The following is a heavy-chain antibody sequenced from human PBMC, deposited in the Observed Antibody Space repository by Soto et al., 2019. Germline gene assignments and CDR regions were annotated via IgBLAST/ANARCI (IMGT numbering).Heavy chain of an antibody. CDR2: INAGNGNT. J-gene: IGHJ3*02. V-gene: IGHV1-3*01. D-gene: IGHD4-17*01. CDR1: GYTFTSYA. CDR3: ARDVILDYGDPLYAFDI. Sequence: GASVKVSCKASGYTFTSYAMHWVRQAPGQRLEWMGWINAGNGNTKYSQKFQGRVTITRDTSASTAYMELSSLRSEDTAVYYCARDVILDYGDPLYAFDIWGQGTMVTGS.